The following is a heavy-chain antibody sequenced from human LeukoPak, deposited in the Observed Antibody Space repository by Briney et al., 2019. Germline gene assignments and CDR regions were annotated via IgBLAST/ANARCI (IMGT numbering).Heavy chain of an antibody. D-gene: IGHD2-2*01. CDR2: IFYSGST. V-gene: IGHV4-39*07. CDR3: ARRPPYLNARFDP. J-gene: IGHJ5*02. CDR1: SGSISTSNYY. Sequence: ASETLSLTCTVSSGSISTSNYYWGWVRQPPGKALEWIGNIFYSGSTYYSPSLKSRVTISVDTSKNQFSLKLSSVTAADTAVYYCARRPPYLNARFDPWGQGTLVTVSS.